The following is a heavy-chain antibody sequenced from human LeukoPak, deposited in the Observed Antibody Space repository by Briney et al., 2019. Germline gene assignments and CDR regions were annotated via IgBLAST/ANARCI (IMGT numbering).Heavy chain of an antibody. CDR2: IIPVFGTT. Sequence: SVKVSCKASGGTFTNYAFTWVRQAPGQGLEWMGGIIPVFGTTNYAQKFQGRVTITADESTTTAYMELRSLRSEDTAVYYCARGVRNSGSYYVDYWGQGTPVTVSS. V-gene: IGHV1-69*13. CDR1: GGTFTNYA. CDR3: ARGVRNSGSYYVDY. J-gene: IGHJ4*02. D-gene: IGHD1-26*01.